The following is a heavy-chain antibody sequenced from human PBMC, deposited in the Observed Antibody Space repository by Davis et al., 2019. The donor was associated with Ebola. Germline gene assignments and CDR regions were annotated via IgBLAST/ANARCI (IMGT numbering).Heavy chain of an antibody. D-gene: IGHD3/OR15-3a*01. J-gene: IGHJ4*02. CDR1: GGSISSYY. V-gene: IGHV4-59*01. CDR3: ARGFGLVRIFDY. CDR2: IYYSGST. Sequence: MPGGSLRLSCTVSGGSISSYYWSWIRQPPGKGLEWIGYIYYSGSTNYNPSLKSRVTISVDTSKNQFSLKLSSVTAADTAVYYCARGFGLVRIFDYWGQGTLVTVSS.